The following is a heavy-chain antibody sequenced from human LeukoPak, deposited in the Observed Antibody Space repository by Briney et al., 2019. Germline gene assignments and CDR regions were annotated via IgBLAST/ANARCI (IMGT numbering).Heavy chain of an antibody. J-gene: IGHJ4*02. Sequence: GGSLRLSCAASGFTFNSYSMNWVRQAPGKGLEWVSSISSSSYYIYYADSVKGRLTISRDNAKNSLYLQMNSLKAEDTAVYYCGRGHWGLDYWGQGALVTVSS. CDR3: GRGHWGLDY. V-gene: IGHV3-21*01. CDR2: ISSSSYYI. D-gene: IGHD7-27*01. CDR1: GFTFNSYS.